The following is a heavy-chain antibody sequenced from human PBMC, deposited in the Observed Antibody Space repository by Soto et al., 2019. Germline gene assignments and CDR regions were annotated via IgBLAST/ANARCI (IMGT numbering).Heavy chain of an antibody. D-gene: IGHD1-26*01. CDR1: GYSISSGYY. V-gene: IGHV4-38-2*01. Sequence: QVQLQESGPGLVKPSETLSLNCAVSGYSISSGYYWGLIRQLPGQGLEWIGSISLSGSTYYNPSLRNLFTITVDTSKKQFSPELTSVTAADTAEDYCAGLRARWDSSVSVYLWCQGTLCTVSS. CDR2: ISLSGST. J-gene: IGHJ5*02. CDR3: AGLRARWDSSVSVYL.